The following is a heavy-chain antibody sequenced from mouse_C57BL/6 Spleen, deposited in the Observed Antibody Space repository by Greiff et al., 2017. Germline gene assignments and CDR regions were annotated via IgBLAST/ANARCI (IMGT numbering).Heavy chain of an antibody. CDR3: TREGGLLRIGYYAMDY. CDR1: GFTFSSYA. V-gene: IGHV5-9-1*02. Sequence: EVQVVESGEGLVKPGGSLKLSCAASGFTFSSYAMSWVRQTPEKRLEWVAYISSGGDYIYYADTVKGRFTISRDNARNTLYLQMSSLKSEDTAMYYCTREGGLLRIGYYAMDYWGQGTSVTVSS. CDR2: ISSGGDYI. D-gene: IGHD1-1*01. J-gene: IGHJ4*01.